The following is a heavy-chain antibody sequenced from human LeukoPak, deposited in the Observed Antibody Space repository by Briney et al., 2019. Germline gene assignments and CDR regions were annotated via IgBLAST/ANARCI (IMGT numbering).Heavy chain of an antibody. CDR1: GFTFSSYG. J-gene: IGHJ4*02. Sequence: GRSLRLSCAASGFTFSSYGMHWVRQAPGKGLEWVAVISYDGSNKYYADSVKGRFTISRDNSKNTLYLQMNSLRAEDTGVYYCARDFYDGFALDYWGQGTLVTVSS. CDR3: ARDFYDGFALDY. V-gene: IGHV3-30*03. D-gene: IGHD2/OR15-2a*01. CDR2: ISYDGSNK.